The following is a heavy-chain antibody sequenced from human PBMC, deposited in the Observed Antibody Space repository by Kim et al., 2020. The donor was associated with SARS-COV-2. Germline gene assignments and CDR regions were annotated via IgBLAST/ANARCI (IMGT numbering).Heavy chain of an antibody. V-gene: IGHV4-59*01. Sequence: SETLSLTCTVSGGSISSYYWSWIRQPPGKGLEWIGYIYYSGSTNYNPSLKSRVTISVDTSKNQFSLKLSSVTAADTAVYYCARVRGIAVAGIGVNAFDIWGQGTMVTVSS. D-gene: IGHD6-19*01. CDR3: ARVRGIAVAGIGVNAFDI. J-gene: IGHJ3*02. CDR1: GGSISSYY. CDR2: IYYSGST.